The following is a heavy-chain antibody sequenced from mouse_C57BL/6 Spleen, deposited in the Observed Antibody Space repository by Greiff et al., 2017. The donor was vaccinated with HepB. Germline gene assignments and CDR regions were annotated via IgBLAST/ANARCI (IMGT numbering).Heavy chain of an antibody. CDR3: ARGDWDY. CDR1: GYTFTDYE. J-gene: IGHJ2*01. V-gene: IGHV1-15*01. D-gene: IGHD3-3*01. Sequence: QQSGAELVRPGASVTLSCKASGYTFTDYEMHWVKQTPVHGLEWIGAIDPETGGTAYNQKFKGKATLTVDKSSSTAYMELRSLTSEDTAVYYCARGDWDYWGQGTTLTVSS. CDR2: IDPETGGT.